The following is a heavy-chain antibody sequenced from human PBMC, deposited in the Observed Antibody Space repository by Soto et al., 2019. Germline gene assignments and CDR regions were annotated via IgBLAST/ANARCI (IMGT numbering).Heavy chain of an antibody. CDR1: GDSTVNSY. V-gene: IGHV4-59*01. J-gene: IGHJ5*02. Sequence: PSETLSLTCTVSGDSTVNSYWSWIRRAPGKGPEWLGYLSYNGGTNHNPSLQGRATMSVDAAQNQVSLTLNSVTAEDTAVYSSASGASRNLVDLWGQGILVTVSS. D-gene: IGHD1-26*01. CDR3: ASGASRNLVDL. CDR2: LSYNGGT.